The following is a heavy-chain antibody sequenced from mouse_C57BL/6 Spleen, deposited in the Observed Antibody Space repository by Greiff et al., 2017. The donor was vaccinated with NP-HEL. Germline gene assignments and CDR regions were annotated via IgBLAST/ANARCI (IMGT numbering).Heavy chain of an antibody. CDR3: ARKTGSFDY. V-gene: IGHV5-17*01. J-gene: IGHJ2*01. Sequence: DVMLVESGGGLVKPGGSLKLSCAASGFTFSDYGMHWVRQAPEKGLEWVAYISSGSSTIYYADTVKGRFTISRDNAKNTLYLQMTSLRSEDTAMYYCARKTGSFDYWGQGTTLTVSS. D-gene: IGHD4-1*01. CDR2: ISSGSSTI. CDR1: GFTFSDYG.